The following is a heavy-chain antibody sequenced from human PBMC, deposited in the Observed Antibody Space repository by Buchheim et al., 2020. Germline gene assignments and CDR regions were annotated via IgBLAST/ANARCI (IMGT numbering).Heavy chain of an antibody. J-gene: IGHJ3*02. CDR1: EFTFSSHD. D-gene: IGHD3-22*01. V-gene: IGHV3-30*03. CDR2: SVFDGSDE. Sequence: QVQLVESGGGVVQPGRSLRLSCVGSEFTFSSHDMHWVRLAPGKGLEWLAVSVFDGSDEYYADSVKGRFTISRGNSKNTLYLQMDSLRPEDTAVYYCAREDSDYSNDAFDIWGQGT. CDR3: AREDSDYSNDAFDI.